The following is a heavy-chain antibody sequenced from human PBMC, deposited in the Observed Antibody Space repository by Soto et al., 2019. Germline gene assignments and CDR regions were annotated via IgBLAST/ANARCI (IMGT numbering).Heavy chain of an antibody. D-gene: IGHD3-9*01. CDR3: ARAVSGDYDILTGYYKSPRYFDY. V-gene: IGHV1-2*04. CDR1: VYIFTGYH. J-gene: IGHJ4*02. Sequence: ASGKVACKASVYIFTGYHMHWVRQAHGQGLEWMGWINPNSGGTNYAQKFQGWVTMTRDTSISTAYMELSRLRSDDTAVYYCARAVSGDYDILTGYYKSPRYFDYWGQGTLVTVSS. CDR2: INPNSGGT.